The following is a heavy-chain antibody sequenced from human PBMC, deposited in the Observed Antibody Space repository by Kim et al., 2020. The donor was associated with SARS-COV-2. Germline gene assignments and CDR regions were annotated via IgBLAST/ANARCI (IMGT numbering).Heavy chain of an antibody. CDR3: ARGRGMDV. CDR1: GFTFSNYW. V-gene: IGHV3-7*01. J-gene: IGHJ6*02. CDR2: IKLDGSEK. Sequence: GGSLRLSCAASGFTFSNYWMSWVRLAPGKGLEWVANIKLDGSEKHYVDSVKGRFTLSRDNAKNSLYLQMNSLRAEDTAVYYCARGRGMDVWGQGTTITVSS.